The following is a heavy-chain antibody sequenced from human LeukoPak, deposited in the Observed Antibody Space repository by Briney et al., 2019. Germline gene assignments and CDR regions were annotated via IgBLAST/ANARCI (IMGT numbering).Heavy chain of an antibody. D-gene: IGHD6-19*01. CDR2: ISYDGSNK. CDR1: GFTFSGYG. Sequence: GGSLRLSCAASGFTFSGYGMHWVRQAPGKGLEGVAVISYDGSNKYYADSVKGRFTISRDNSQNALYLQMNSLRAEDTAVYYCAKGGASGWLFDYWGRGTLVTVSS. CDR3: AKGGASGWLFDY. V-gene: IGHV3-30*18. J-gene: IGHJ4*02.